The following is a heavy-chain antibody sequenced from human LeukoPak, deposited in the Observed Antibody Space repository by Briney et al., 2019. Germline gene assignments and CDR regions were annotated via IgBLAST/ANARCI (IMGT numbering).Heavy chain of an antibody. D-gene: IGHD3-16*01. CDR2: INPSGDST. J-gene: IGHJ4*02. Sequence: GASVKASCKASGYTFTINHIHWVRQAPGQGLEWMGVINPSGDSTTYAQNFQGRVTMTRDTSTSTVYMELCSLRSEDTAIYYCAKLATSDTGETYWGQGTLVTVSS. CDR3: AKLATSDTGETY. V-gene: IGHV1-46*01. CDR1: GYTFTINH.